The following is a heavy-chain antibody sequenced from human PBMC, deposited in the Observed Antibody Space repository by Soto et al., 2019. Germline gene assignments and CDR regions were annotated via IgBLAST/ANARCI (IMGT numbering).Heavy chain of an antibody. Sequence: GGSIRLCSASSGVTFSNYAMNGVFQAPGKGLEWVSTITGGGGGRTNYADSVKGRFTISRDNSKNTLYLQMNSLRAEDTAVYYCAKQPAFIRTFDYWGQGALVTVSS. D-gene: IGHD2-2*01. V-gene: IGHV3-23*01. CDR1: GVTFSNYA. CDR3: AKQPAFIRTFDY. CDR2: ITGGGGGRT. J-gene: IGHJ4*02.